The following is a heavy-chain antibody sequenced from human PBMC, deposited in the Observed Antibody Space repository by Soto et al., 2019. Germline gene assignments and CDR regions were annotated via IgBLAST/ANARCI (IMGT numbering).Heavy chain of an antibody. J-gene: IGHJ4*02. CDR3: ARATPIHMGYYFDY. D-gene: IGHD3-16*01. CDR2: IYHSGST. Sequence: TSETLSLTCAVSGGSISSGGYSWSWIRQPPGKGLEWIGYIYHSGSTYYNPSLKSRVTISVDRSKNQFSLKLSSVTAADTAVYYCARATPIHMGYYFDYWGQGTLVTVSS. V-gene: IGHV4-30-2*01. CDR1: GGSISSGGYS.